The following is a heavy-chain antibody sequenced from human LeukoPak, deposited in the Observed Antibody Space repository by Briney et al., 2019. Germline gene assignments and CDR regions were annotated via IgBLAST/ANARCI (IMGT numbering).Heavy chain of an antibody. CDR3: AGGCDYDAFDI. Sequence: GRSLRLSCAASGFTFSSYEMTWVRQAPGKGLEWVSYIGSSGITIYYADSVKGRFTISRDNAKHSLYLQMNSLRAADTAVYYCAGGCDYDAFDIWGQGTMVTVSS. D-gene: IGHD2-21*01. CDR2: IGSSGITI. V-gene: IGHV3-48*03. J-gene: IGHJ3*02. CDR1: GFTFSSYE.